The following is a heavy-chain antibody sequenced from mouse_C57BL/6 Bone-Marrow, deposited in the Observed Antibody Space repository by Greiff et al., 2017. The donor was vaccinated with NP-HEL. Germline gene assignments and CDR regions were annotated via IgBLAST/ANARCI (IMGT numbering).Heavy chain of an antibody. V-gene: IGHV1-9*01. CDR3: ARIYYGYLFDD. CDR1: GYTFTGYW. J-gene: IGHJ2*01. D-gene: IGHD2-2*01. CDR2: IFPGSGST. Sequence: QVQLQQSGAELMKPGASVKLSCKATGYTFTGYWIEWVKQRPGHGLEWIGEIFPGSGSTNYNEKFKGKATLTADTSSNTAYMQRSSLTTEDSAIYYCARIYYGYLFDDWGRGTTLTVTA.